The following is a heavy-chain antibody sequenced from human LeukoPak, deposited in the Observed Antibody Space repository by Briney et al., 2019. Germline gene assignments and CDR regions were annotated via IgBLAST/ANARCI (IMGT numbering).Heavy chain of an antibody. CDR1: GGSISNSSSY. D-gene: IGHD1-20*01. CDR3: ARDFRYSLNFYYYYYYMDV. CDR2: IYYSGST. Sequence: SETLSLTCTVSGGSISNSSSYWGWIRQPPGKGLEWIGSIYYSGSTYYNPSLKSRVTISVDTSKNQFSLKLSSVTAADTAVYYCARDFRYSLNFYYYYYYMDVWGKGTTVTVSS. J-gene: IGHJ6*03. V-gene: IGHV4-39*07.